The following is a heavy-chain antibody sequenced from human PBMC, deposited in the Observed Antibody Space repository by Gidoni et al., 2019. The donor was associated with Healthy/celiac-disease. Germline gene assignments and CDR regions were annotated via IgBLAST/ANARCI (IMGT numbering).Heavy chain of an antibody. D-gene: IGHD2-2*01. Sequence: QVQLQQWGAGLLKPSETLSLTCAVYGGSFSGYYWSWIRQPPGKGLEWIGEINHSGSTNYNPSLKSRVTISVDTSKNQFSLKLSSVTAADTAVYYCASSYHRSRDYWGQGTLVTVSS. CDR3: ASSYHRSRDY. J-gene: IGHJ4*02. CDR2: INHSGST. CDR1: GGSFSGYY. V-gene: IGHV4-34*01.